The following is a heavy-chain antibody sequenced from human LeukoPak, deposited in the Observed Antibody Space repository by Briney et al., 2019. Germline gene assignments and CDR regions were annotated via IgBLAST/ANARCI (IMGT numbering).Heavy chain of an antibody. CDR2: IYYSGST. V-gene: IGHV4-59*08. Sequence: SETLSLTCTVSGGSISSYYWSWIRQPPGKGLEWIGYIYYSGSTNYNPSLKSRVTISVDTSKNQFSLKLSSVTAADTAVYYCARLSYDSSGPLLDYWGQGTLVTVSS. CDR3: ARLSYDSSGPLLDY. J-gene: IGHJ4*02. D-gene: IGHD3-22*01. CDR1: GGSISSYY.